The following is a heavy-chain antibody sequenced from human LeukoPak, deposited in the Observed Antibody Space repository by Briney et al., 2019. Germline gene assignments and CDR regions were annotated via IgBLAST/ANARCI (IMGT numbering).Heavy chain of an antibody. CDR1: GFTFSNFG. CDR3: AKDGAPNTYYYDSSGHFDY. V-gene: IGHV3-30*18. CDR2: ISVDGSNE. Sequence: GRSLRLSCAASGFTFSNFGMHWVRQAPGKGLEWVAVISVDGSNEYYADSVKGRFTISRDNSKNKLFLQMNSLRAEDTAVYYCAKDGAPNTYYYDSSGHFDYWGQGTLVTVSS. J-gene: IGHJ4*02. D-gene: IGHD3-22*01.